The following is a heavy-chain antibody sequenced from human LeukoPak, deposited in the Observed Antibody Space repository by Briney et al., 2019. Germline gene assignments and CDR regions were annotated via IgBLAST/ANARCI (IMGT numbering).Heavy chain of an antibody. CDR1: GFTFSSYA. V-gene: IGHV3-23*01. CDR2: ISGNGGNT. J-gene: IGHJ4*02. CDR3: AKEAGYSGYDYPDY. Sequence: GGSLRLSCAASGFTFSSYAMSWVRQAPGKGLEWVSSISGNGGNTYYADSVKGRFTISRDNFKNTLYLQMNSLRAEDTATYYCAKEAGYSGYDYPDYWGQGTLVTVSS. D-gene: IGHD5-12*01.